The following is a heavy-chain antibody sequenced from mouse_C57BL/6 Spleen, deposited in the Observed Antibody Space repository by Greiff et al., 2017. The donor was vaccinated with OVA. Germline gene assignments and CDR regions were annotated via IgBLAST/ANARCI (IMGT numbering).Heavy chain of an antibody. CDR3: ARGGDVDYAMDY. D-gene: IGHD3-3*01. CDR1: GYTFTSYW. Sequence: QVQLQQPGAELVRPGSSVKLSCKASGYTFTSYWMHWVKQRPIQGLEWIGNIDPSDSETHYNQKFKDKATLTVDKSSSTAYMQLSSLTSEDSAGYYCARGGDVDYAMDYWGQGTSVTVSS. CDR2: IDPSDSET. V-gene: IGHV1-52*01. J-gene: IGHJ4*01.